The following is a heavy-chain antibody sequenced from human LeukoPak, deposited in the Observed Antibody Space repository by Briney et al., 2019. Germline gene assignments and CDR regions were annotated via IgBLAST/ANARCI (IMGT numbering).Heavy chain of an antibody. V-gene: IGHV4-59*01. CDR2: IYYSGNT. Sequence: SETLSLTCTVSGGSISSYYWSWIRQPPAKGLELIGYIYYSGNTNYNPSLKSRVTISIDTSKKQFSLKLTSVTAADTAVYYCAREQISMIRGFDNWGQGTLVTVSS. CDR1: GGSISSYY. CDR3: AREQISMIRGFDN. J-gene: IGHJ4*02. D-gene: IGHD3-10*01.